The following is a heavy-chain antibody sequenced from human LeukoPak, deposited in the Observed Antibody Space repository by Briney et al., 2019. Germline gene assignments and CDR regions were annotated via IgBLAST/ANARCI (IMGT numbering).Heavy chain of an antibody. V-gene: IGHV3-23*01. Sequence: GGSLRLSCAASGFTFSSYAMSWVRQAPGKGLEWVSAISGSGGSTYYADSVKGRFTISRDNSKNTLYLQMNSLRAEDTAVYYCAAGDSSGWQAFDYWGQGTLVTVSS. D-gene: IGHD6-19*01. J-gene: IGHJ4*02. CDR1: GFTFSSYA. CDR3: AAGDSSGWQAFDY. CDR2: ISGSGGST.